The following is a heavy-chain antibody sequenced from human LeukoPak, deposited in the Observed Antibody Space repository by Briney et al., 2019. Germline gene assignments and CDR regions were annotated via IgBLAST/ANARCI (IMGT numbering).Heavy chain of an antibody. Sequence: ASVKVSCKASGYTFTGYYMHWVRQAPGQGLEWMGWINPNSGGTNYAQKFQGRVTMTRYTSISTAYMELSRLRSDDTAVYYCARDRDAYQLPHFDYWGQGTLVTVSS. CDR1: GYTFTGYY. CDR3: ARDRDAYQLPHFDY. V-gene: IGHV1-2*02. D-gene: IGHD2-2*01. CDR2: INPNSGGT. J-gene: IGHJ4*02.